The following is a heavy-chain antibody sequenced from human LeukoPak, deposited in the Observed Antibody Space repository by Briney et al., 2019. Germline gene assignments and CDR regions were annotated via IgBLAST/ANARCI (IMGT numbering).Heavy chain of an antibody. D-gene: IGHD6-13*01. V-gene: IGHV1-69*05. CDR3: ARGSWYGGDYYYYMDV. J-gene: IGHJ6*03. CDR1: GGTFSSYA. Sequence: ASVKVSCKASGGTFSSYAISWVRQAPGRGLEWMGGIIPIFGTANYAQKFQGRVTLTTDESTSTAYMELSSLRSEDTAVYYCARGSWYGGDYYYYMDVWGKGTTVTVSS. CDR2: IIPIFGTA.